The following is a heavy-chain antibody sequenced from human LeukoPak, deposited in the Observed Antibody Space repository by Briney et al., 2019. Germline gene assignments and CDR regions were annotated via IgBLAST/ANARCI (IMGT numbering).Heavy chain of an antibody. CDR2: IKEDGSEK. J-gene: IGHJ3*01. CDR3: SGGGAFDV. V-gene: IGHV3-7*01. CDR1: GFTFSSYW. Sequence: PGGSLRLSCAASGFTFSSYWMSWVRQAPGKGLEWVANIKEDGSEKYYVESVKGRLTISRDNAKNSLSLQMNSLRAEDTALYYCSGGGAFDVWGQGTMVAASS. D-gene: IGHD6-25*01.